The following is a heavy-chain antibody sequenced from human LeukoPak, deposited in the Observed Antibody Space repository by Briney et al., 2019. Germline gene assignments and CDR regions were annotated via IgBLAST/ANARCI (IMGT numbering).Heavy chain of an antibody. D-gene: IGHD2-2*02. CDR2: INPSGGNT. Sequence: GASVKVSCKASGYTFTRYYMHWVRQAPGQGLEWMGIINPSGGNTNYAQKFQGRVTMTRDMSTSTVYMELSSLRSEDTAVYYCARVAAEVVGVPGAIGFGWLRRDYYYMDVWGKGTTVTVSS. CDR1: GYTFTRYY. CDR3: ARVAAEVVGVPGAIGFGWLRRDYYYMDV. J-gene: IGHJ6*03. V-gene: IGHV1-46*01.